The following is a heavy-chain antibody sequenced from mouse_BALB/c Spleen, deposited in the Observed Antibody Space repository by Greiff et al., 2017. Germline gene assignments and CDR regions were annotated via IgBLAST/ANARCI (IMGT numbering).Heavy chain of an antibody. CDR3: ASAGGLYAMDY. J-gene: IGHJ4*01. CDR2: ISSGGSYT. V-gene: IGHV5-9-4*01. Sequence: EVMLVESGGGLVKPGGSLKLSCAASGFTFSSYAMSWVRQSPEKRLEWVAEISSGGSYTYYPDTVTGRFTISSDNAKNTLYLEMSSLRSEDATMYYCASAGGLYAMDYWGQGTSVTVSS. CDR1: GFTFSSYA.